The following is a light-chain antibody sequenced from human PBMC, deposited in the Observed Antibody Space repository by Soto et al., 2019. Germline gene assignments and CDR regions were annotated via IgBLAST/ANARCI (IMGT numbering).Light chain of an antibody. Sequence: EIVMTQSPATLSVSPGERATLSCRASQSVSSNLAWYQQKPGQAPRLLIFGASTRATGVPARFSGSGSGTEFTLTISSLQSEDFAISYCQQYNNWPPITFGQGTRLEIK. CDR3: QQYNNWPPIT. CDR1: QSVSSN. J-gene: IGKJ5*01. V-gene: IGKV3-15*01. CDR2: GAS.